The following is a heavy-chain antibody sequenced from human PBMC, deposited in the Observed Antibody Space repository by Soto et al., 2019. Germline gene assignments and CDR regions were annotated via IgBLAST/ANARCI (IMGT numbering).Heavy chain of an antibody. CDR1: GFTFSSYA. D-gene: IGHD6-19*01. Sequence: PVGSLRLSCAASGFTFSSYAMSWVRQAPGKGLEWVSAISGSGGSTYYADSVKGRFTISRDNSKNTLYLQMNSLRAEDTAVYYCAKYGSIAVAGTNDYWGQGTLVTVSS. J-gene: IGHJ4*02. V-gene: IGHV3-23*01. CDR2: ISGSGGST. CDR3: AKYGSIAVAGTNDY.